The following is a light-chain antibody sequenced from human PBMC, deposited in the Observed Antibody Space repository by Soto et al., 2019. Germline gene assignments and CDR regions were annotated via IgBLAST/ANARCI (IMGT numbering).Light chain of an antibody. Sequence: EKVMTQSPATLSVSPGERVTLSCRASQSVVTNLAWYQQKPGQAPRLLISGAYTRATGIPDRFIGSGSGTEFPLTITSLQSEDFAVYSCQHYNDLPLTFGQGTKVEIK. CDR3: QHYNDLPLT. J-gene: IGKJ1*01. CDR2: GAY. CDR1: QSVVTN. V-gene: IGKV3-15*01.